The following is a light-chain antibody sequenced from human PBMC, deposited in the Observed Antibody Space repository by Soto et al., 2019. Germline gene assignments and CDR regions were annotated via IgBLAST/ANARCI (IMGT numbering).Light chain of an antibody. CDR3: ETWDSNTWV. J-gene: IGLJ3*02. CDR1: SGHSTYI. V-gene: IGLV4-60*02. Sequence: QPVLTQSSSASASLGSSVKLTCTLSSGHSTYIIAWHQQQPGKAPRYLMKVERSGSYNKGSGVPDRFSGSSSGADRYLTISNLQFEDEADYYCETWDSNTWVFGGGTQLTVL. CDR2: VERSGSY.